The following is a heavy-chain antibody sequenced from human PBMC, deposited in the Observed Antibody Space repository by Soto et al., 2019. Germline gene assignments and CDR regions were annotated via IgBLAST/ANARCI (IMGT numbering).Heavy chain of an antibody. Sequence: QVQLVQSGAEVKKPGASVKVSCKASGYTFTNSDINWVRQAPEQGLEWMGWMNPDSGHAAYAQKFQGRVTLTTSTSTSTVYMEMRSLGSEDTAVYYCARRPHCSGGICYYGLDNWGQGTLVTVSS. D-gene: IGHD2-15*01. CDR1: GYTFTNSD. CDR2: MNPDSGHA. V-gene: IGHV1-8*01. J-gene: IGHJ4*02. CDR3: ARRPHCSGGICYYGLDN.